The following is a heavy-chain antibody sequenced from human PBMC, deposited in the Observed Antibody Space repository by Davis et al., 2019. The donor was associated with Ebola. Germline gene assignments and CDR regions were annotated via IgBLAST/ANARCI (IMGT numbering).Heavy chain of an antibody. CDR1: GFTFSSYA. J-gene: IGHJ1*01. CDR2: ISGSGGST. Sequence: GESLKISCAASGFTFSSYAMSWVRQAPGKGLEWVSAISGSGGSTYYADSVKGRFTISRDNSKNTLYLQMNSLRPEDTAVYHCARDMILDSGGLSDHWGQGTLVTVSS. CDR3: ARDMILDSGGLSDH. V-gene: IGHV3-23*01. D-gene: IGHD3-22*01.